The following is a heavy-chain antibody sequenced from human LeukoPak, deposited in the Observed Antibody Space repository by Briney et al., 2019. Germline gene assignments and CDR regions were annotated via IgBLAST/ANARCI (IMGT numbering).Heavy chain of an antibody. Sequence: HPGGSLRLSCAASGFTFSSYAMSWVRQAPGKGLEWVSTISGRGGGTYYADSVQGRFTISRDISKNTLYLQMNSLRAEDTAVYYCARVYCGSTACYHPWGQGTLVTVSS. CDR1: GFTFSSYA. D-gene: IGHD2-2*01. J-gene: IGHJ5*02. CDR2: ISGRGGGT. CDR3: ARVYCGSTACYHP. V-gene: IGHV3-23*01.